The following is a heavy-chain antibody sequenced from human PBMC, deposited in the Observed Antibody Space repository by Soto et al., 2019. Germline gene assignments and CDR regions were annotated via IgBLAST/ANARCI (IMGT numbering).Heavy chain of an antibody. Sequence: SVKVSCKASGGTFSSYAISWVRQAPGQGLEWMGWIIPIFGTANYAQKFQGRVTITADEFTSTAYMELSSLRAEDTSVYYCAIRASYYDSSGYFDYWGQGTLVTVSS. CDR2: IIPIFGTA. J-gene: IGHJ4*02. CDR3: AIRASYYDSSGYFDY. CDR1: GGTFSSYA. V-gene: IGHV1-69*13. D-gene: IGHD3-22*01.